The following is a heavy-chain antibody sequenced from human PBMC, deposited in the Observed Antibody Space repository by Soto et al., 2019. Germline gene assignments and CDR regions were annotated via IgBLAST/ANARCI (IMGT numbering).Heavy chain of an antibody. V-gene: IGHV3-13*01. J-gene: IGHJ6*02. CDR2: IGTAGDT. D-gene: IGHD3-10*01. CDR1: GFTFSSYD. CDR3: ARCESGFGELFPLVRSSYGMDV. Sequence: EVQLVESGGGLVQPGGSLRLSCAASGFTFSSYDMHWVRQATGKGLEWVSAIGTAGDTYYPGSVKGRFTISRENAKNSLYLQMNSLRAEDTAVYYCARCESGFGELFPLVRSSYGMDVWGQGTTVTVSS.